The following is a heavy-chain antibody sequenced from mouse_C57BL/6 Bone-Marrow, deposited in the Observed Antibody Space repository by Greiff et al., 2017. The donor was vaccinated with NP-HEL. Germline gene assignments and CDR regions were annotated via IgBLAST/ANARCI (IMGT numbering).Heavy chain of an antibody. CDR1: GYTFTSYG. V-gene: IGHV1-81*01. CDR2: IYPRSGNT. CDR3: ARESWWFAY. Sequence: VQLQQSGAELARPGASVKLSCKASGYTFTSYGISWVKQRTGQGLEWIGEIYPRSGNTYYNEKFKGKATLTADKSSSTAYMELRSLTSEDSAVYFCARESWWFAYWGQGTLVTVSA. J-gene: IGHJ3*01.